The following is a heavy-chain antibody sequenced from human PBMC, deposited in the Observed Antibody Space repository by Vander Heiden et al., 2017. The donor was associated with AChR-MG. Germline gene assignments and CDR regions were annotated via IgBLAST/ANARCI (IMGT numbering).Heavy chain of an antibody. CDR3: AGGNYGEHKEYLRH. J-gene: IGHJ1*01. V-gene: IGHV3-30*04. CDR2: ISSAGTLR. CDR1: GFPFTTTT. Sequence: QVQLVESGGGVVQPGRSVRLSCAASGFPFTTTTMHWVRQAPGKGLEWVAVISSAGTLRNYADSVKGRFTISRDNSKDTLYLEVSSLRAEDTALYYCAGGNYGEHKEYLRHWGQGTVVTVSS. D-gene: IGHD4-17*01.